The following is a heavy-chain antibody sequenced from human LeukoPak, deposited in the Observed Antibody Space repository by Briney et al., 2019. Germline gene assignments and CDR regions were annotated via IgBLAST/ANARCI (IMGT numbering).Heavy chain of an antibody. CDR1: GFTFSSYE. D-gene: IGHD4-17*01. V-gene: IGHV3-48*03. CDR3: ARHDNGDYDWYFDL. Sequence: PGGSLRLSCAASGFTFSSYEMNWVRQAPGKGLEWVSYISSSGSTIYYADSVKGRFTISRDNAKNSLYLQMNSLRAEDTAVYYCARHDNGDYDWYFDLWGRGTLVTVSS. J-gene: IGHJ2*01. CDR2: ISSSGSTI.